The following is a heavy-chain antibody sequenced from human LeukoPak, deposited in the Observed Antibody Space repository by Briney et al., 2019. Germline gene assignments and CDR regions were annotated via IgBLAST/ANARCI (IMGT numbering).Heavy chain of an antibody. V-gene: IGHV3-21*04. Sequence: GGSLRLSCAASGFTFSSYSMNWVRQAPGKGLEWVSSISSSSSYIYYADSVKGRFTISRDNAKNSLYLQMNSLRAEDTAVYYCARRRLFGVVVDYWGQGTLVTVSS. J-gene: IGHJ4*02. CDR2: ISSSSSYI. CDR3: ARRRLFGVVVDY. CDR1: GFTFSSYS. D-gene: IGHD3-3*01.